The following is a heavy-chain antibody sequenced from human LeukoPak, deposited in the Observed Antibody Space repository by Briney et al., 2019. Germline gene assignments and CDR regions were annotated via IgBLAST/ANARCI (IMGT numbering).Heavy chain of an antibody. CDR3: ARGPVRGYRAWNWFDP. V-gene: IGHV3-13*01. CDR2: IGTAGDT. CDR1: GFTFSSYD. Sequence: GGPLRLSCAASGFTFSSYDVHGTRQATGKALEGVSAIGTAGDTYYPGSVKGRFTTSRENAQTSLYLQMNSLRAGDTAVYHGARGPVRGYRAWNWFDPWGQGTLVTVSS. D-gene: IGHD5-18*01. J-gene: IGHJ5*02.